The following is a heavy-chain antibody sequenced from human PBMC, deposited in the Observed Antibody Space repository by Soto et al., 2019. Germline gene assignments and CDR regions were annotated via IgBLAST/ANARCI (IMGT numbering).Heavy chain of an antibody. D-gene: IGHD1-1*01. V-gene: IGHV1-18*01. CDR3: ARVSRAGGRYYYYYGMDV. Sequence: QVQLVQSGAEVKKPGASVKVSCKASGYTFTSYGISWVRQAPGQGLEWMGWISAYNGNTNYAQKLQGRVTMTTDTSTSTAYMELRSLRSDDTAVYYCARVSRAGGRYYYYYGMDVWGQGTTVTVSS. CDR1: GYTFTSYG. J-gene: IGHJ6*02. CDR2: ISAYNGNT.